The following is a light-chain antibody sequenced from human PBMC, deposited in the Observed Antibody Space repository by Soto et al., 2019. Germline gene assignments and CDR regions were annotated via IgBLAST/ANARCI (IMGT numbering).Light chain of an antibody. CDR1: KLGDKY. J-gene: IGLJ2*01. V-gene: IGLV3-1*01. CDR3: QAWDSSTAV. Sequence: SSELTQPPSVSVSPGQTASITCSGDKLGDKYACWYQQKPGQSPVLVIYQDSKRPSGIPERFSGSHSGNTATLTISGTQAMDEADYYCQAWDSSTAVFGGGTKVTVL. CDR2: QDS.